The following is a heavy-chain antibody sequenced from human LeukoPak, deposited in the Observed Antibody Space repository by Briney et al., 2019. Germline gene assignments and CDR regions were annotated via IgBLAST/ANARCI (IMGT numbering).Heavy chain of an antibody. Sequence: PGRSLRLSCAASGFTFSSYAMHWVRQAPGKGLEWVADISYDGSNKYYADSVKGRFTISRDNSKNTLHLQMNSLRAEDTAVYYCARTIDGDYDILTGYPDYWGQGTLVTVSS. CDR1: GFTFSSYA. D-gene: IGHD3-9*01. CDR2: ISYDGSNK. J-gene: IGHJ4*02. V-gene: IGHV3-30*04. CDR3: ARTIDGDYDILTGYPDY.